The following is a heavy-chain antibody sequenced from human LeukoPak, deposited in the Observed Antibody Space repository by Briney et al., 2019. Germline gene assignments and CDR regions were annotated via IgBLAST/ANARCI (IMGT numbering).Heavy chain of an antibody. CDR2: IIPIFGTA. V-gene: IGHV1-69*05. Sequence: SVTVSYTASGGTFNSYAISWVRQAPGQGLEWMGGIIPIFGTANYAQKFQGRVTITTDESTSTAYMELSSLRSEDTAVYYCARDRKGSYSKAPDDAFDIWGQGTMVTVSS. J-gene: IGHJ3*02. CDR1: GGTFNSYA. D-gene: IGHD4-11*01. CDR3: ARDRKGSYSKAPDDAFDI.